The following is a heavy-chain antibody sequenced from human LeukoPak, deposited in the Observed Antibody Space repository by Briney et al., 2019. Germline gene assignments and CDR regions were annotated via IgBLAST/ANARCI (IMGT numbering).Heavy chain of an antibody. V-gene: IGHV3-30*18. D-gene: IGHD6-13*01. J-gene: IGHJ6*04. CDR2: ISYDGTEK. CDR1: GFSFNNKG. CDR3: AKNIAALDFYAMDV. Sequence: GGSLRLSCVASGFSFNNKGMHWVRQVPGKGLEWVATISYDGTEKDYAVSVKGRFTISRDSSTNTLFLQMNGLRPEDTALYYCAKNIAALDFYAMDVWGTGTTVIVSS.